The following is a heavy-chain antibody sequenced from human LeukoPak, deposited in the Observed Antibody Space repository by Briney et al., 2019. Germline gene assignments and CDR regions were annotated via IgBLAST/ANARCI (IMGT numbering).Heavy chain of an antibody. Sequence: PSETLSLTCTVSGNSIRSYYWNWIRQPPGKGLEWIGYIYYSGTTSYNPPLRSRVTMSVDMSKNQFSLRLTSVTAADTAVYYCARQSEGFDSWGQGTLVTVSS. CDR3: ARQSEGFDS. V-gene: IGHV4-59*08. CDR1: GNSIRSYY. J-gene: IGHJ4*02. CDR2: IYYSGTT.